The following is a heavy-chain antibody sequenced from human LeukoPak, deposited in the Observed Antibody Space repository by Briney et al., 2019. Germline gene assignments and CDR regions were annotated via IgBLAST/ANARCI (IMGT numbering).Heavy chain of an antibody. J-gene: IGHJ4*02. Sequence: SGPTLVNPTQTLTLTCTFSGFSLSTTGVGVGWIRQPPGKALEWLALIYWDDDKRYSPSLKSRLTITKDTSKNQVVLTMANMDPVDTATYYCAHRHRSGWLFDYWGQGTLVTVSS. D-gene: IGHD6-19*01. CDR3: AHRHRSGWLFDY. CDR2: IYWDDDK. CDR1: GFSLSTTGVG. V-gene: IGHV2-5*02.